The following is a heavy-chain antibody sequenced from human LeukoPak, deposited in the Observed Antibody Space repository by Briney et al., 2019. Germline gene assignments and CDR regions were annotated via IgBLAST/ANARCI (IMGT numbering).Heavy chain of an antibody. V-gene: IGHV3-53*01. CDR3: ARDMGYCSSTSCYLYFQH. CDR2: IYSGGST. Sequence: GSLVLSCAASGFPGSSNYMSWGRPAPGKGLEGVLVIYSGGSTYYADSVKGRFTISRDKSKNTLYLQMNSLRAEDTAVYYCARDMGYCSSTSCYLYFQHWGQGTLVTVSS. J-gene: IGHJ1*01. CDR1: GFPGSSNY. D-gene: IGHD2-2*01.